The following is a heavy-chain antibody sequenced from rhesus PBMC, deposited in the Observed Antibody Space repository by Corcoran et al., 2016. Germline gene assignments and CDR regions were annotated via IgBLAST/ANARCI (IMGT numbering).Heavy chain of an antibody. D-gene: IGHD6S26*01. J-gene: IGHJ4*01. CDR3: AKSPIAAAGLNY. Sequence: EVQLVQSGAEVKRPGESLKISCKTSGYSFTSSWISWVRQMPGKGLEWMGAIDPSDSDTRYNPSFQGPVTTSAEKSISTAYLQWSRLKASDTATYYCAKSPIAAAGLNYWGQGVLVTVSS. CDR1: GYSFTSSW. CDR2: IDPSDSDT. V-gene: IGHV5-20*01.